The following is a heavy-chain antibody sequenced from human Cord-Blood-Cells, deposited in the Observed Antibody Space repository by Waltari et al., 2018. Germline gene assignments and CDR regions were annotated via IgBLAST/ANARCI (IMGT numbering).Heavy chain of an antibody. J-gene: IGHJ4*02. V-gene: IGHV4-34*01. CDR1: GGSFSGYY. CDR2: INHSGST. D-gene: IGHD3-10*01. Sequence: QVQLQQWGAGLLKPSETLSLTCAVYGGSFSGYYWSWIRQPPGKGLEWIGEINHSGSTNYNPALKSRVTISVDTSKNQFSLKLSAVTAAYTAVYYCARARSGSYYNYWGQGTLVTVSS. CDR3: ARARSGSYYNY.